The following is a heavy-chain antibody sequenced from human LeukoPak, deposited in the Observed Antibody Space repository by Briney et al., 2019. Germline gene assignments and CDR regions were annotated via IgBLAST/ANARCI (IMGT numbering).Heavy chain of an antibody. Sequence: ASVTVSCKASGYTFTGYYMHWVRQAPGQGLEWMGWINPNSGGTNYAQKFQGRVTMTRDTSISTAYMELSRLTSDDTAVYYCARDGYTYGDNWFDPWGQGTLVTVSS. CDR2: INPNSGGT. D-gene: IGHD5-18*01. CDR1: GYTFTGYY. J-gene: IGHJ5*02. V-gene: IGHV1-2*02. CDR3: ARDGYTYGDNWFDP.